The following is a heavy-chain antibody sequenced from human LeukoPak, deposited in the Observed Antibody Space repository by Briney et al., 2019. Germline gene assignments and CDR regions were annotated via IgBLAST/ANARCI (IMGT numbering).Heavy chain of an antibody. V-gene: IGHV1-2*02. Sequence: ASVKVSCKASGYTFTVYYMHWVRQAPGQGLEWMGWINPNSDGANYAQKFQGRVTMTSNTSISTAYMELSRLSSDGTAVYCCARGMLRGYSYLLAYWGQGTLVTVSS. J-gene: IGHJ4*02. CDR3: ARGMLRGYSYLLAY. CDR2: INPNSDGA. CDR1: GYTFTVYY. D-gene: IGHD5-18*01.